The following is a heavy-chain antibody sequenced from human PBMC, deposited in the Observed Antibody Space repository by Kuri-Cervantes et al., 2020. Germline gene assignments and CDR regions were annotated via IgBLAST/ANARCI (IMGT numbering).Heavy chain of an antibody. D-gene: IGHD2-21*02. Sequence: GGSLRLSCAASGFTFSSYGIHWVRQAPGKGLEWVAVISDDGSNEYYADSVKGRFAISRDNSKNTASLQMSSLRAEDTAVYYCARVGGGDCWDYWGQGTLVTVSS. CDR1: GFTFSSYG. CDR3: ARVGGGDCWDY. CDR2: ISDDGSNE. J-gene: IGHJ4*02. V-gene: IGHV3-30*03.